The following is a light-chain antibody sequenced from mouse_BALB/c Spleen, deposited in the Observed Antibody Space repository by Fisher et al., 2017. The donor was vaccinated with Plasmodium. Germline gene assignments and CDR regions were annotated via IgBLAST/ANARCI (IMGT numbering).Light chain of an antibody. J-gene: IGKJ5*01. CDR3: QQSNSWPLT. CDR1: QSISNY. Sequence: DIVLTQSPATLSVTPGDRVSLYCRASQSISNYLHWYQQKSHGSRRLLISYSSQSISGIPSRFSGNGSGTDFTLSINSVETEDFGMYFCQQSNSWPLTFGAGTKLELK. V-gene: IGKV5-45*01. CDR2: YSS.